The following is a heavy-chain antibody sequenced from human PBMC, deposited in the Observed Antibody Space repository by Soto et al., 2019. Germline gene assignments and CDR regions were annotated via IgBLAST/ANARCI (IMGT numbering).Heavy chain of an antibody. D-gene: IGHD5-18*01. CDR1: GTTFSSYA. J-gene: IGHJ4*02. V-gene: IGHV3-23*01. Sequence: GSLVPSCSASGTTFSSYAMSGVRQAPGKGLEWLSVISGSGGSTYYADSVKGRFTISRDNSKNTLHLQMNSLRAEDTAVYYCTDALWILTRTQLYLKAPFDYWGQGTLVTVYS. CDR2: ISGSGGST. CDR3: TDALWILTRTQLYLKAPFDY.